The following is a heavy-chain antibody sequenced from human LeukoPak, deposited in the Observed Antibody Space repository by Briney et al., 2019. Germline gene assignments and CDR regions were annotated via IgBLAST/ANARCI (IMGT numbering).Heavy chain of an antibody. CDR1: GFTVSSYA. V-gene: IGHV3-23*01. Sequence: GGSLRLSCAASGFTVSSYAMSWVRQAPGKGLEWVSGISDSGGSTYHADSVKGRFTISRDNSKNTLYLQMNSLRAEDTDVYYCARVMGDSSGYYQIGFDYWGQGTLVTVSS. D-gene: IGHD3-22*01. CDR3: ARVMGDSSGYYQIGFDY. CDR2: ISDSGGST. J-gene: IGHJ4*02.